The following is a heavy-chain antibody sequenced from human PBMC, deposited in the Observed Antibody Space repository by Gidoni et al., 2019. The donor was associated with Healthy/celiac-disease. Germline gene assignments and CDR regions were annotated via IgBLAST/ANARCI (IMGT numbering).Heavy chain of an antibody. D-gene: IGHD6-13*01. J-gene: IGHJ4*02. CDR2: ISSNGGST. CDR1: GFSFSSYA. CDR3: VKGVGSSWSHWRD. V-gene: IGHV3-64D*08. Sequence: EVQLVASAGVLVQPWGSLILSCSASGFSFSSYAMHWVRQAPGKRVEYVSDISSNGGSTYYADSVKGRYTISRDKSKNTLYLEMSSQKAEDTGVYYCVKGVGSSWSHWRDWGQGTLVTVSS.